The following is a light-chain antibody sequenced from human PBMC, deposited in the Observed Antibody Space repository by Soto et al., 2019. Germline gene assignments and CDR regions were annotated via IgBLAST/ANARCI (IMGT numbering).Light chain of an antibody. CDR1: SSDVGGYNY. CDR3: CSYAGSYTFEVV. Sequence: QSALTQPRSVSGSPGQSVTISCTGTSSDVGGYNYVSWYQQHPGKAPKLMIYDVSKRPSGVPDRFSGSKSGNTASLTISGLQAEDEADYYCCSYAGSYTFEVVFGGGIQLTVL. CDR2: DVS. J-gene: IGLJ2*01. V-gene: IGLV2-11*01.